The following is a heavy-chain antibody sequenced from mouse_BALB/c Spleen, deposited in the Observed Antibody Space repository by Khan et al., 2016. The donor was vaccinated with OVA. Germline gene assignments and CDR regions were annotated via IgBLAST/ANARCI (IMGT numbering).Heavy chain of an antibody. Sequence: DVKLQESGPGLVKPSQSLSLTCTVTGYSITSDYAWNWIRQFPGNKLEWMGYISYSGNTKYNPSLKSRISITRDTSDNQFFLQLNSVTIEDTATYYCARIYGGDFDYWGQGTTLTVSS. CDR2: ISYSGNT. CDR1: GYSITSDYA. V-gene: IGHV3-2*02. J-gene: IGHJ2*01. CDR3: ARIYGGDFDY. D-gene: IGHD1-1*01.